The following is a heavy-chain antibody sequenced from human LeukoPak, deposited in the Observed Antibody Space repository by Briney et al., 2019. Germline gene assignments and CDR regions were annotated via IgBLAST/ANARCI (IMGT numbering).Heavy chain of an antibody. CDR1: GYTFTGYY. D-gene: IGHD3-3*01. Sequence: ASVKVSCKASGYTFTGYYMHWVRQAPGQGLEWMGWINPNSGGTNYAQKFQGRVTMTRDTSISTAYMELSRLRAEDTAVYYCARDLRITIFGVVIRREYIDYWGQGTLVTVSS. CDR2: INPNSGGT. J-gene: IGHJ4*02. CDR3: ARDLRITIFGVVIRREYIDY. V-gene: IGHV1-2*02.